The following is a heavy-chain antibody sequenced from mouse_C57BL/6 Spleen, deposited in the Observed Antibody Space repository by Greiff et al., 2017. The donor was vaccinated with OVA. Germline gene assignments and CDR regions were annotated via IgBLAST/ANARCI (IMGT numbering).Heavy chain of an antibody. V-gene: IGHV1-55*01. CDR1: GYTFTSYW. Sequence: QVQLQQSGAELVKPGASVKMSCKASGYTFTSYWITWVKQRPGQGLEWIGDIYPGSGSTNYNEKFKSKATLTVDTSSSTAYMQLSSLTSEDSAVYYWASIYYYCSSYGYFDVWGTGTTVTVSS. D-gene: IGHD1-1*01. CDR3: ASIYYYCSSYGYFDV. CDR2: IYPGSGST. J-gene: IGHJ1*03.